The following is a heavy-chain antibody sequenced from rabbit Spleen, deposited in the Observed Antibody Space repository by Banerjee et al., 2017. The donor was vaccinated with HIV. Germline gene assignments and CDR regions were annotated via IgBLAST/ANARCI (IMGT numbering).Heavy chain of an antibody. CDR2: IVSGSRDST. Sequence: QSLEESGGDLVKPGAALTLTCTASGFSFRSGKYIRWVRQAPGKGLEWIGCIVSGSRDSTYYASWAQGRFTISKTSSTTVTLQVTSLTAADTATYFCARGVYDDYDTYYFDLWGQGTLVPVS. D-gene: IGHD2-1*01. J-gene: IGHJ4*01. CDR1: GFSFRSGKY. V-gene: IGHV1S40*01. CDR3: ARGVYDDYDTYYFDL.